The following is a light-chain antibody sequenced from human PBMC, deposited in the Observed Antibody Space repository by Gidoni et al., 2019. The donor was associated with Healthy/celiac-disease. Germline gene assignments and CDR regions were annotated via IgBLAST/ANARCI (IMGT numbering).Light chain of an antibody. Sequence: EIVLTQSPATLSLSPGERATLSCSASQSVSSYLAWYQQKPGQAPRLLIYDASNRATGIPARFSGSGSGTDFTLTISILEPEDFAVYYCQQRSNWPLFGQGTRLEIK. CDR2: DAS. CDR1: QSVSSY. CDR3: QQRSNWPL. J-gene: IGKJ5*01. V-gene: IGKV3-11*01.